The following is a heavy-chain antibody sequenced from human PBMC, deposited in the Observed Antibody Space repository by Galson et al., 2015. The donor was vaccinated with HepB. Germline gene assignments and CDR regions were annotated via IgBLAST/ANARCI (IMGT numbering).Heavy chain of an antibody. V-gene: IGHV3-23*01. CDR2: ISSGGDRT. D-gene: IGHD3-9*01. CDR1: GFIFSDYV. Sequence: SLRLSCAASGFIFSDYVMTWVRQAPGKGLEWVSSISSGGDRTHYADSVKGRFTISRDNSKNTLFLQMKSLRDEDTAIYFCAKDLDFPVYFFDSWGQGILVTVSS. CDR3: AKDLDFPVYFFDS. J-gene: IGHJ4*02.